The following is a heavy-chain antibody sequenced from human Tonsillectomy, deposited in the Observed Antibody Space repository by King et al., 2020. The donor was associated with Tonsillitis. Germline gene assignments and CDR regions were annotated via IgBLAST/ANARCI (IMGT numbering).Heavy chain of an antibody. CDR3: ARDVPDYYDSSGQTPTKFDN. Sequence: EVQLVESGGGLVQPGGSLRLSCAASGFTFSSYWMSWVRQAPGKGLEWVANIKQDGSEKYYVDSVKGRFTISRENAKNSLYLQMNSLRAEDTAVYYCARDVPDYYDSSGQTPTKFDNWGQGTLVTVSS. CDR2: IKQDGSEK. CDR1: GFTFSSYW. D-gene: IGHD3-22*01. J-gene: IGHJ4*02. V-gene: IGHV3-7*01.